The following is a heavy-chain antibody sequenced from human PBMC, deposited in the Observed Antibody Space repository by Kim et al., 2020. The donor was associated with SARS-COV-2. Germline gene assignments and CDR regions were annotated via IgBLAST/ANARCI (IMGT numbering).Heavy chain of an antibody. J-gene: IGHJ5*02. CDR1: GYTFTGYY. CDR3: ARGMVSDYGGHNWFDP. D-gene: IGHD4-17*01. Sequence: ASVKVSCKASGYTFTGYYMHWVRQAPGQGLEWMGWINPNSGGTNYAKKFQGRVTMTRDTSISTAYMELSRLRSDDTAVYYCARGMVSDYGGHNWFDPWGQGTLVTVSS. CDR2: INPNSGGT. V-gene: IGHV1-2*02.